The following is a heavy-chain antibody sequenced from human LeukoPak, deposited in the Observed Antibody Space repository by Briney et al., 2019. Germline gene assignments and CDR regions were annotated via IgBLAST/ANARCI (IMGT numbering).Heavy chain of an antibody. J-gene: IGHJ4*02. Sequence: PGGSLRLSCAASGFTFSSYSMNWVRQAPGKGLEWVSSISSSSSYIYYADSVKGRFTISRDNAKNSLYLQMNSLRAEDTAVYYGREVPFKGIVVVPAVPGHWGQGTLVTVS. CDR2: ISSSSSYI. V-gene: IGHV3-21*01. D-gene: IGHD2-15*01. CDR1: GFTFSSYS. CDR3: REVPFKGIVVVPAVPGH.